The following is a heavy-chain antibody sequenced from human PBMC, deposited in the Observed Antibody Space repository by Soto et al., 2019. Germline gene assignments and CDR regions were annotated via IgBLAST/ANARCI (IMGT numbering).Heavy chain of an antibody. V-gene: IGHV1-69*01. CDR3: ARERAAAGGKGRYFDL. CDR2: IIPMFATA. J-gene: IGHJ2*01. D-gene: IGHD6-13*01. CDR1: GDTFTRYA. Sequence: QVQLVQSGAEVKKPGSSVKVSCKASGDTFTRYAFSWVRQAPGQGLEWMGGIIPMFATAKYAQNFQGWVRISADESTSTADMELSSVKSDDTAVYFCARERAAAGGKGRYFDLWGRGTLVTVCS.